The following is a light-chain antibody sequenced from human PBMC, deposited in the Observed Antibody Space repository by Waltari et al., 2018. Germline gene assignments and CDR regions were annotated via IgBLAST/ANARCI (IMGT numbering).Light chain of an antibody. CDR2: EVT. Sequence: QSALTQPASVSGSPGQSITISCTGGTSDIGKYNLVSWYMQNPGKAPKGIIYEVTKRPSGISDRFSGSKSGNTASLTISGLQVEDEADYYCCSYAGRSSMIFGGGTKVTVV. CDR1: TSDIGKYNL. J-gene: IGLJ2*01. CDR3: CSYAGRSSMI. V-gene: IGLV2-23*02.